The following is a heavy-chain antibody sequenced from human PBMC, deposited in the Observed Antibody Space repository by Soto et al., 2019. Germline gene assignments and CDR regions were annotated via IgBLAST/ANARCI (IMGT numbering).Heavy chain of an antibody. D-gene: IGHD1-1*01. J-gene: IGHJ3*02. V-gene: IGHV6-1*01. Sequence: SQTLSLTCAISGDSVSSNSAGWHWIRQSPSRGLEWLGRTYYRSKWDNDYAVSVKSRITINPDTSKNQFSLQLNSVTPEDTALYYCSRTPGPTGAFDIWGQGTMVTVSS. CDR1: GDSVSSNSAG. CDR3: SRTPGPTGAFDI. CDR2: TYYRSKWDN.